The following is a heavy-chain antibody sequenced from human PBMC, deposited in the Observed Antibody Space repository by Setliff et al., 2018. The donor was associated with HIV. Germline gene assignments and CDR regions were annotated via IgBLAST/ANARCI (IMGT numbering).Heavy chain of an antibody. CDR1: GFTLNRYW. D-gene: IGHD3-22*01. CDR2: IKQDGSEI. V-gene: IGHV3-7*04. Sequence: GGSLRLSCAASGFTLNRYWMSWVRQAPGKGLEWVANIKQDGSEIHYVDSVKGRFTISRDNAKNSLYLQMNSLSAEDTAVYYCAGYSSGYIAPFDIWGQGTMVTVSS. J-gene: IGHJ3*02. CDR3: AGYSSGYIAPFDI.